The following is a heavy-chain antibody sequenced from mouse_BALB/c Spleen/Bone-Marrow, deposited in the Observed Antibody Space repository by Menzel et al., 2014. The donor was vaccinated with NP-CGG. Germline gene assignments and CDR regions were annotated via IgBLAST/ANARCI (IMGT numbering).Heavy chain of an antibody. J-gene: IGHJ4*01. V-gene: IGHV1-80*01. Sequence: VMLVESGAELVRPGSSVKISCKASGYTFSSYWMNWVKQRPGQGLEWIGQIYPGDGDTNYNENFRGKATLTADTSSSAAYMQLSSLTSEDSAVYFCARRAIADALDYWGQGTSVTVSS. CDR1: GYTFSSYW. D-gene: IGHD3-1*01. CDR2: IYPGDGDT. CDR3: ARRAIADALDY.